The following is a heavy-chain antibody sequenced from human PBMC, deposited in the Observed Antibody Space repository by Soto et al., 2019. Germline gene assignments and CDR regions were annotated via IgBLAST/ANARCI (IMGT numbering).Heavy chain of an antibody. D-gene: IGHD6-6*01. V-gene: IGHV4-4*02. Sequence: LSLTCAVSSGSISSSNWWSWVRQPPGKGLEWIGEIYHSGSTNYNPSLKSRVTISVDKSKNQFSLKLSSVTAADTAVYYCALYGSSWGYFDYWGQGTLVTVSS. J-gene: IGHJ4*02. CDR3: ALYGSSWGYFDY. CDR1: SGSISSSNW. CDR2: IYHSGST.